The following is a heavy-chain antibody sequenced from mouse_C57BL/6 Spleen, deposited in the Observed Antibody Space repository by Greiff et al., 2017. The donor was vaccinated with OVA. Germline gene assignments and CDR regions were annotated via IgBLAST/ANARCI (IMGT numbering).Heavy chain of an antibody. D-gene: IGHD1-1*01. V-gene: IGHV1-15*01. J-gene: IGHJ2*01. CDR3: TRWGVATGKGY. CDR1: GYTFTDYE. CDR2: IDPETGGT. Sequence: QVQLQQSGAELVRPGASVTLSCKASGYTFTDYEMHWVKQTPVHGLEWIGAIDPETGGTAYNQKFKGKAILTADKSSSTAYMELRSLTSEDSAVYYCTRWGVATGKGYWGQGTTLTVSS.